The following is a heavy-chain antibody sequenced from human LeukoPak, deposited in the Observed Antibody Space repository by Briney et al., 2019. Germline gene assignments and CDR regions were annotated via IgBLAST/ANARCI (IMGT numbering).Heavy chain of an antibody. CDR2: ISGSGGST. CDR3: AKDVFPSGWYYFDY. Sequence: GGSLRLSCAASGFTFSTYAMSWVRQAPGKGLEWVSTISGSGGSTYYADSVKGRFTISRDNSKNTLYLQMNSLRAEDTAVYYCAKDVFPSGWYYFDYWGQGTLVTVSS. J-gene: IGHJ4*02. V-gene: IGHV3-23*01. D-gene: IGHD6-19*01. CDR1: GFTFSTYA.